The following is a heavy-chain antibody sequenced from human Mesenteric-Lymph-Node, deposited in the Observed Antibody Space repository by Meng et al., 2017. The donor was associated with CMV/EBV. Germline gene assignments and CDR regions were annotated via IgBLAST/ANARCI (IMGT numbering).Heavy chain of an antibody. Sequence: SETLSLTCAVYGGSFSGYYWSWIRQPPGKGLERIGEINYSGSTNYNPSLKSRVTISVDTSKNQFSLNLSSVTAADTAVYYCARDSALGDQLLPPMDVWGQGTTVTVSS. CDR2: INYSGST. CDR1: GGSFSGYY. J-gene: IGHJ6*02. CDR3: ARDSALGDQLLPPMDV. V-gene: IGHV4-34*01. D-gene: IGHD2-2*01.